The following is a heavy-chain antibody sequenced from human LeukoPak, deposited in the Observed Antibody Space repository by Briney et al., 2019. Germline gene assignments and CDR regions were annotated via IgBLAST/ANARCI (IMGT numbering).Heavy chain of an antibody. CDR2: ISAYNGNT. CDR3: ARGGIAVAGTDLGADY. V-gene: IGHV1-18*04. D-gene: IGHD6-19*01. Sequence: ASVKVSCKASGYTFTSYYMHWVRQAPGQGLEWMGWISAYNGNTNYAQKLQGRVTMTTDTSTSTVYMELRSLRSDDTAVYYCARGGIAVAGTDLGADYWGQGTLVTVSS. CDR1: GYTFTSYY. J-gene: IGHJ4*02.